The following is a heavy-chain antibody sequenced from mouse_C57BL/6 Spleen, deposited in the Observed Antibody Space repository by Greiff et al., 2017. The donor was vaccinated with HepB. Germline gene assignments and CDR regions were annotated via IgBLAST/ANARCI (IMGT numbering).Heavy chain of an antibody. V-gene: IGHV5-17*01. CDR1: GFTFSDYG. Sequence: EVKLQESGGGLVKPGGSLKLSCAASGFTFSDYGMHWVRQAPEKGLEWVAYISSGSSTIYYADTVKGRFTISRDNAKNTRFLQMTSLRSEDTARDYCARRYYDYAMDYWGQGTTLTVSS. D-gene: IGHD2-4*01. CDR2: ISSGSSTI. J-gene: IGHJ2*01. CDR3: ARRYYDYAMDY.